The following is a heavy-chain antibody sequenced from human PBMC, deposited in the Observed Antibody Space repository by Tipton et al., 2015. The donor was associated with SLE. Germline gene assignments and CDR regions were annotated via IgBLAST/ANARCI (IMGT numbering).Heavy chain of an antibody. CDR3: AREGSVWNDAFDV. V-gene: IGHV3-74*01. CDR2: INSDGSST. CDR1: GFTFSSYW. Sequence: SLRLSCAASGFTFSSYWMHWVRQAPGKGLVWVSRINSDGSSTTYADSVKGRFTISRDNAKNTLYLQMNSLRAEDTAVYYCAREGSVWNDAFDVWGPGTRVTVSS. J-gene: IGHJ3*01. D-gene: IGHD6-19*01.